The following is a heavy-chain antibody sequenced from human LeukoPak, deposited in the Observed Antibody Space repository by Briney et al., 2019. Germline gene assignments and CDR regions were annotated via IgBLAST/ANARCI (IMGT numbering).Heavy chain of an antibody. D-gene: IGHD5-12*01. V-gene: IGHV3-21*01. Sequence: SGGSLRLSCAASGFTFSSYSMNWVRQAPGKGLEWVSSISSSSSYIYYADSVKGRFTISRDNAKNSLYLQMNSLRAEDTAVYYCARDYGDKVATTPFFDIWGQGTMVTVSS. J-gene: IGHJ3*02. CDR3: ARDYGDKVATTPFFDI. CDR1: GFTFSSYS. CDR2: ISSSSSYI.